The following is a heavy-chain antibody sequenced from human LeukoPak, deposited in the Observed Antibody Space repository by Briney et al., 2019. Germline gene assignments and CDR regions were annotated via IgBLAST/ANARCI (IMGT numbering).Heavy chain of an antibody. CDR1: GGSFSGYY. V-gene: IGHV4-34*01. CDR3: AIPYSGSYGAPLY. CDR2: INHSGST. D-gene: IGHD1-26*01. J-gene: IGHJ4*02. Sequence: SETLSLTCAVYGGSFSGYYWSWIRQPPGKGLEWIGEINHSGSTNYNPSLKSRVTISVDTSKNQFSLKLSSVTAADTAVYYCAIPYSGSYGAPLYWGQGTLVTVSS.